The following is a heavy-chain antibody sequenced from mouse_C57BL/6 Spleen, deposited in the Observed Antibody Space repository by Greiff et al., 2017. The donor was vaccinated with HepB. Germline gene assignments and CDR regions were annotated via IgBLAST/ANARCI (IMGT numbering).Heavy chain of an antibody. J-gene: IGHJ2*01. Sequence: QVQLQQPGAELVKPGASVKLSCKASGYTFTSYWMHWVKQRPGQGLEWIGMIHPNSGSTNYNEKFKSKATLTVDKSSSTAYMQLSSLTSEDSAVYYCARERVDSYYFVGWGQGTTLTVSS. V-gene: IGHV1-64*01. CDR3: ARERVDSYYFVG. CDR1: GYTFTSYW. D-gene: IGHD1-1*02. CDR2: IHPNSGST.